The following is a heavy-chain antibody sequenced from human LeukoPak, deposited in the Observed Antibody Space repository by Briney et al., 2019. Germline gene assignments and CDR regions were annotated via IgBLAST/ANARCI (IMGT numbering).Heavy chain of an antibody. CDR1: GFTFSSYS. J-gene: IGHJ4*02. D-gene: IGHD3-10*01. Sequence: PGGSLRLSCAASGFTFSSYSMNWVRQAPGKGLEWVANIKRDGSEINYMDSVEGRFTISRDNAKNSVYLQMNSLRAEDTAVYYCARDGSGGYFDYWGQGSLVTVSS. CDR2: IKRDGSEI. CDR3: ARDGSGGYFDY. V-gene: IGHV3-7*01.